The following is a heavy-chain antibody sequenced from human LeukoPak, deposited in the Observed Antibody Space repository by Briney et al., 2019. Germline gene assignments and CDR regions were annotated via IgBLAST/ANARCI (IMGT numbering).Heavy chain of an antibody. CDR1: GYTFTGYY. Sequence: ASVKVSCKASGYTFTGYYMHWVRQAPGQGLERMGWINPNSGGTNYAQRFQGRVTMTRDTSISTAYMELSRLRSDDTAVYYCANLAYCGGDCYRPWAFDIWGQGTMVTVSS. CDR2: INPNSGGT. J-gene: IGHJ3*02. D-gene: IGHD2-21*02. CDR3: ANLAYCGGDCYRPWAFDI. V-gene: IGHV1-2*02.